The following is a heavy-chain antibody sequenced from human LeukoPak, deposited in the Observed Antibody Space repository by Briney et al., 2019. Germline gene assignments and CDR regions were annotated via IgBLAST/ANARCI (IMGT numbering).Heavy chain of an antibody. D-gene: IGHD1-26*01. V-gene: IGHV3-20*01. J-gene: IGHJ6*02. CDR1: GFTFDDYG. CDR2: INWNGGST. Sequence: PGGSLRLSCAASGFTFDDYGMSWVRQAPGKGLEWVSGINWNGGSTGYADSVKGRFTISRDNARNSLYLQMNSLRAEDTALYHCARHSGSYYGDYYYYGMDVWGQGTTVTVSS. CDR3: ARHSGSYYGDYYYYGMDV.